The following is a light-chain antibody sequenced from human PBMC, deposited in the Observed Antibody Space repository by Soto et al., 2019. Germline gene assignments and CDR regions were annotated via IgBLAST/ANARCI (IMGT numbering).Light chain of an antibody. J-gene: IGKJ1*01. V-gene: IGKV3-20*01. CDR1: QSVSSNY. CDR3: HQYCISYPRT. Sequence: LLTHTTSILSFSPGARATLSCRVSQSVSSNYLAWYQQKPGQAPRLLIYGAASSATGSPDRFSGSGSATDFTLTIGRRVHADVAVYYCHQYCISYPRTFGQGTKVDIK. CDR2: GAA.